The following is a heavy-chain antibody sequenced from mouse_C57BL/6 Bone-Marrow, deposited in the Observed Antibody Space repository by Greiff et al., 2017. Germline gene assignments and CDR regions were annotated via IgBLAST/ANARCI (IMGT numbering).Heavy chain of an antibody. Sequence: EVKLLESGAELVKPGASVKLSCTASGFNIKDYYMHWVKQRTEQGLEWIGRIDPEDGETKYAPKFQGKATMTADTSSNTAYLQLSSQQSEATAVYYCARIPPYYYGSIYWYFDFWGTGTTVTVSS. CDR3: ARIPPYYYGSIYWYFDF. V-gene: IGHV14-2*01. CDR2: IDPEDGET. J-gene: IGHJ1*03. D-gene: IGHD1-1*01. CDR1: GFNIKDYY.